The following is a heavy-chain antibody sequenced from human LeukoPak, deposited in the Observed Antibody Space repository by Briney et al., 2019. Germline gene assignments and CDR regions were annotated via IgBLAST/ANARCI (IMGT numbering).Heavy chain of an antibody. Sequence: PGGSLRLSCAASGFMFSSYWMSWVRQAPGKGLEWVSAISGSGGSTYYADSVKGRFTISRDNAKNSLYLQMNSLRAEDTAVYYCARVLRGSGSYSDYWGQGTLVTVSS. CDR2: ISGSGGST. CDR3: ARVLRGSGSYSDY. D-gene: IGHD3-10*01. J-gene: IGHJ4*02. V-gene: IGHV3-23*01. CDR1: GFMFSSYW.